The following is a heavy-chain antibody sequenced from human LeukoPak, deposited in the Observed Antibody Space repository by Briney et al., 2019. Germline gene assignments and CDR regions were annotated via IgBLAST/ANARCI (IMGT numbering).Heavy chain of an antibody. CDR3: ARSYDSRGYYYYGMDV. Sequence: SETLSLTCTVSGGSVSSGSYYWSWIRQPPGKGLEWIGYIYYSGSTNYNPSLKSRVTISVDTSKNQFSLKLSSVTAADTAVYYCARSYDSRGYYYYGMDVWGQGTTVTVSS. CDR2: IYYSGST. J-gene: IGHJ6*02. V-gene: IGHV4-61*01. CDR1: GGSVSSGSYY. D-gene: IGHD3-22*01.